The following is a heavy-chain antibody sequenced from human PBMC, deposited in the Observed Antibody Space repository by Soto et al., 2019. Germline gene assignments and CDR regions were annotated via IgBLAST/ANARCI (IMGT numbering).Heavy chain of an antibody. Sequence: QVQLVESGGGVVQPGRSLRLSCAASGFTFSSNGMHWVRQAPGKGLEWVAVIWYDGSNKYYADSVKGRFTISRDNSKNTLYLQMNSLRAEDTAVYYCARSISTVTYYFDYWGQGTLVTVSS. D-gene: IGHD4-17*01. CDR1: GFTFSSNG. CDR2: IWYDGSNK. J-gene: IGHJ4*02. V-gene: IGHV3-33*01. CDR3: ARSISTVTYYFDY.